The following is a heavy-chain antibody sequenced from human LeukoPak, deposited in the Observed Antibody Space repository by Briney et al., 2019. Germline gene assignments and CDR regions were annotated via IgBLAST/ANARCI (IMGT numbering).Heavy chain of an antibody. CDR3: ARTYYYGSGSFYNPPHYYYYMDV. CDR2: MNPNSGNT. Sequence: ASVKVSCNASGYTFTSYDINWVRQATGQGLEWMGWMNPNSGNTGYAQKFQGRVTITRNTSISTAYMELRSLRSDDTAVYYCARTYYYGSGSFYNPPHYYYYMDVWGKGTTVTISS. V-gene: IGHV1-8*03. D-gene: IGHD3-10*01. CDR1: GYTFTSYD. J-gene: IGHJ6*03.